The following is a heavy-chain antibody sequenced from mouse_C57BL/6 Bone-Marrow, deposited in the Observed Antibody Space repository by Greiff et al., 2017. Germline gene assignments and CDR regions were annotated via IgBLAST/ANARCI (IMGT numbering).Heavy chain of an antibody. J-gene: IGHJ1*03. CDR2: IYPGSGST. Sequence: QVQLQQSGAELVKPGASVKMSCKASGYTFTSYWITWVKQRPGQGLEWIGDIYPGSGSTNYNEKFKSKATLTVDTSSSTAYMQLSSLTSEDSAVYYCARVNYGSSYDLTYCYFDVWGTGTTVTVSS. V-gene: IGHV1-55*01. D-gene: IGHD1-1*01. CDR1: GYTFTSYW. CDR3: ARVNYGSSYDLTYCYFDV.